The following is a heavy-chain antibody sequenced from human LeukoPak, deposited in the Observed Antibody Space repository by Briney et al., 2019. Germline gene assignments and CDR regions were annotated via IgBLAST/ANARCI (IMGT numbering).Heavy chain of an antibody. CDR1: GFVFNNYW. J-gene: IGHJ6*03. D-gene: IGHD2-8*02. CDR3: AKDPGASVSGFHMDV. Sequence: PGGSLRLSCAASGFVFNNYWMTWVRQAPGKGQEWVSFIWSDGNNRFYADSVKGRFTISRDNSRNMLFLQMDTLRAEDTALYYCAKDPGASVSGFHMDVWGKGTTVIVSS. V-gene: IGHV3-30*02. CDR2: IWSDGNNR.